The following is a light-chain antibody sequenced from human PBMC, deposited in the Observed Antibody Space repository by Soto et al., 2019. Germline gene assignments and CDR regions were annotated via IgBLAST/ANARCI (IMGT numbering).Light chain of an antibody. CDR2: DTS. J-gene: IGKJ4*01. Sequence: EIVLTQSPATLSLSPGERATLSCRASQNLNYYLAWYQQKRGQAPRLLIYDTSNRATGIPARFSGSGSGTAYTLTISSREPEDFAVYYCQQRTSWPTVGGGTTVEIK. CDR1: QNLNYY. CDR3: QQRTSWPT. V-gene: IGKV3-11*01.